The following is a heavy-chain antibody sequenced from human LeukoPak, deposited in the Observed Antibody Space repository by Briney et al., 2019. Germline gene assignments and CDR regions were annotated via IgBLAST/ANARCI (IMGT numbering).Heavy chain of an antibody. CDR1: GYTFTGYY. D-gene: IGHD6-19*01. CDR3: ARDLYSSGWEDY. J-gene: IGHJ4*02. V-gene: IGHV1-2*06. CDR2: INPNSGGT. Sequence: ASVKVSCKASGYTFTGYYMHWVRQAPGQGLEWMGRINPNSGGTNHAQKFQGRVTMTRDTSISTAYMELSRLRSDDTAVYYCARDLYSSGWEDYWGQGTLVTVSS.